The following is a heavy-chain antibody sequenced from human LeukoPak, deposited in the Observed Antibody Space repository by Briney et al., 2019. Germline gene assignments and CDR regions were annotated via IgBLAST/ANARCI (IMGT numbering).Heavy chain of an antibody. CDR3: ARVRGRDGYKPD. Sequence: ASVKVSCKASGGTFSSYAISWVRQAPGQGLEWMGRIIPIFGTANYAQKFQGRVTVTTDESTSTAYMELSSLGSEDTAVYYCARVRGRDGYKPDWGQGTLVTVSS. CDR2: IIPIFGTA. J-gene: IGHJ4*02. CDR1: GGTFSSYA. V-gene: IGHV1-69*05. D-gene: IGHD5-24*01.